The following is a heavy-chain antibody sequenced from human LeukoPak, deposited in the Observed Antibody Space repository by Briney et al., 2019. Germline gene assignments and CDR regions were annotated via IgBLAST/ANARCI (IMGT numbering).Heavy chain of an antibody. D-gene: IGHD1-7*01. CDR1: GYSFTSYW. CDR2: IYPGDSDT. J-gene: IGHJ4*02. V-gene: IGHV5-51*01. Sequence: HGESLKISCKGSGYSFTSYWIGWVRQMPGKGLEWMGIIYPGDSDTRYSPSFQGQVTISADKSLSTAYLQWSSLKASDTAMYYCARHRPSITGTVDGFDYWGQGTLVTVSS. CDR3: ARHRPSITGTVDGFDY.